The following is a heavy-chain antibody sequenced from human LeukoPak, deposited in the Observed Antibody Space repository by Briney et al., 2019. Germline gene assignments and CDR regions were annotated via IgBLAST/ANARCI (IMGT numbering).Heavy chain of an antibody. Sequence: GGSLRLSCAASGFIFSPYAMSWVRQAPGKGLEWVAGIAGGDDRFYADSVKGRFSISRDNSKNTVDLQMNSLRAEDTAVYYCARIAAADSTDYWGQGTLVTVSS. CDR1: GFIFSPYA. CDR2: IAGGDDR. D-gene: IGHD6-13*01. V-gene: IGHV3-23*01. J-gene: IGHJ4*02. CDR3: ARIAAADSTDY.